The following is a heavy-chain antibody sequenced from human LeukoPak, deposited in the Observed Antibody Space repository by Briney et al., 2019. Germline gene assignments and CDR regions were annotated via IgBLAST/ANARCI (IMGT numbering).Heavy chain of an antibody. CDR1: GGSFSGDY. CDR3: ARGILRWSIPEGAFDI. Sequence: SETLSLTCAVYGGSFSGDYWSWIRQPPGKGLEWIGEINHSGSTNYNPSLKSRVTISVDTSKNQFSLKLSSVTAADTAVYYCARGILRWSIPEGAFDIWGQGTMVTVSS. CDR2: INHSGST. D-gene: IGHD4-23*01. J-gene: IGHJ3*02. V-gene: IGHV4-34*01.